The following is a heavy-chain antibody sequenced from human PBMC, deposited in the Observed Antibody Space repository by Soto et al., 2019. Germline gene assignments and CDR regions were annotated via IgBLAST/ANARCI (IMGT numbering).Heavy chain of an antibody. CDR3: ARVHQRITILGVVMWFDP. CDR2: ISAYNGNT. J-gene: IGHJ5*02. V-gene: IGHV1-18*04. Sequence: GASVEVTCQASGYTFTSCVIRWALQAPGQGLEWMGWISAYNGNTNYAQKLQGRVTMTTDTSRSTGYMELMSLRSDDTAVYYCARVHQRITILGVVMWFDPWGQGALVTVSP. CDR1: GYTFTSCV. D-gene: IGHD3-3*01.